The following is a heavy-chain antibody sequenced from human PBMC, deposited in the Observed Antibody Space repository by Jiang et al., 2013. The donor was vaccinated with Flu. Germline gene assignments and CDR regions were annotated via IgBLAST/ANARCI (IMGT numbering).Heavy chain of an antibody. V-gene: IGHV1-46*03. D-gene: IGHD4-17*01. CDR3: ARSYGAYEP. CDR2: INPNGGDT. Sequence: SGAEVKKPGASVKVSCKESGFGFSNYYLHWVRQAPGQGLEWLGMINPNGGDTIYAQSFQGRVTMTRDRSTRTVYMDLRSLRFEDTAMYYCARSYGAYEPWGQGTLVTVSS. CDR1: GFGFSNYY. J-gene: IGHJ5*02.